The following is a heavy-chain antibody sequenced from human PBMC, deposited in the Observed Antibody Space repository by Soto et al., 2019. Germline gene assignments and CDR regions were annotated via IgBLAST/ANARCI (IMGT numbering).Heavy chain of an antibody. CDR1: GYTLNELS. D-gene: IGHD3-10*01. CDR2: FDPEDGET. CDR3: ATGGPAGDFDY. Sequence: ASVKVSCKVSGYTLNELSMHCVRQGPGKGLEWMGGFDPEDGETVYAQKFQGRVTMTEDTSTDTANMELSSLTSEDTAVYYCATGGPAGDFDYWGQGTLVTVS. V-gene: IGHV1-24*01. J-gene: IGHJ4*02.